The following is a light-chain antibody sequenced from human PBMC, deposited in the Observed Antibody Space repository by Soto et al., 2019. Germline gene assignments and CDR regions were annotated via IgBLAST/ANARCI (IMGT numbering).Light chain of an antibody. CDR1: SSDIGSYNY. J-gene: IGLJ1*01. CDR3: SSYSSSDTLHV. Sequence: QSALTQPASVSGSPGQSITISCTGTSSDIGSYNYVAWYQQFPGKTPKLIIYEVRNRPSGVSFRFSGSKSGNTASLTISGLQAEDEADYYCSSYSSSDTLHVFGTPTKLTVL. V-gene: IGLV2-14*01. CDR2: EVR.